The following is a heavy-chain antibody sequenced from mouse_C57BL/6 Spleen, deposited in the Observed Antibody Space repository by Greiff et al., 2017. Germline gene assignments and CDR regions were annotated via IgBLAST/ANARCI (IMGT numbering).Heavy chain of an antibody. V-gene: IGHV1-9*01. J-gene: IGHJ2*01. Sequence: VQLQQSGAELMKPGASVKLSCKATGYTFTGYWIEWVKQRPGHGLEWIGDFLPGSGGTNYNEKFKGKATFTADTSSNTAYMQLSSLTTEDSAIYYCARTTTVGFDYWGQGTTLTVSS. D-gene: IGHD1-1*01. CDR3: ARTTTVGFDY. CDR2: FLPGSGGT. CDR1: GYTFTGYW.